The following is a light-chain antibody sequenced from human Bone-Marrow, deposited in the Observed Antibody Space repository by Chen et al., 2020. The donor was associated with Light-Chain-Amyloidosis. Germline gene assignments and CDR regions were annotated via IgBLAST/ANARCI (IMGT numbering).Light chain of an antibody. CDR1: DLPTKY. CDR3: QSADSSGTYEVI. V-gene: IGLV3-25*03. CDR2: RDT. J-gene: IGLJ2*01. Sequence: SYELPQPPSVSVSPGQTARLPCSGDDLPTKYAYWYQQKPGQAPVLVIHRDTERPSGISERFSGPSSGTTATLTISGVQAEDEADYHCQSADSSGTYEVIFGGGTKLTVL.